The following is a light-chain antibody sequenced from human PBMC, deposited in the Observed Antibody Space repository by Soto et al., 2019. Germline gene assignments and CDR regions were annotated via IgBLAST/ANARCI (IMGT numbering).Light chain of an antibody. CDR1: QSVSSSY. CDR2: GAS. Sequence: EIVLTQSPGTLSLSPGERATLSCRASQSVSSSYLAWYQQKPGQAPRLLIYGASSRATGIPDRFSGSGSGTAFTLTISRLEPEDFAVYYCQQHGTFGQGTKVDIK. J-gene: IGKJ1*01. CDR3: QQHGT. V-gene: IGKV3-20*01.